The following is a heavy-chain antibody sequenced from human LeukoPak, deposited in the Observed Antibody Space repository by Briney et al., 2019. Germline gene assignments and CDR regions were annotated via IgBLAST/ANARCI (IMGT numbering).Heavy chain of an antibody. CDR1: GFTFSSYR. V-gene: IGHV3-21*01. CDR2: ISSSSSYI. CDR3: ARDPEVLLWFGESKSGMDV. D-gene: IGHD3-10*01. J-gene: IGHJ6*04. Sequence: GGSLRLSCAAYGFTFSSYRMNWVRQAPGKGLEWVSSISSSSSYIYYADSVTGRSTLSRDNAKNSLYLQMNSLRAEDTAVYYCARDPEVLLWFGESKSGMDVWGKGTTVTVSS.